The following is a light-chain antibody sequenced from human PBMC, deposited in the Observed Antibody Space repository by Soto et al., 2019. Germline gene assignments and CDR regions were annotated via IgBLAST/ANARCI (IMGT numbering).Light chain of an antibody. Sequence: DIKMSQSPSSLSASIGDRVTITCRASQSISSYLNWYQQKPGKAPKLLIYAASSLQSGVSSRFSGSGSGTDFTLTISSLQPEDFATYYCQQSYSTLKITFGQGTRLAI. CDR3: QQSYSTLKIT. CDR2: AAS. CDR1: QSISSY. J-gene: IGKJ5*01. V-gene: IGKV1-39*01.